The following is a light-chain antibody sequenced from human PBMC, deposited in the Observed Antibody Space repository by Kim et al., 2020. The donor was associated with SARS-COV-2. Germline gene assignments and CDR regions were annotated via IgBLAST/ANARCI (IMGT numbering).Light chain of an antibody. CDR2: GKN. Sequence: SSELTQDPAVSVALGQTARITCQGDSLRTNYASWYQQKARQAPVLVIYGKNNRPSGIPDRFAGSSSGSTASLTITGAQAEDEADYYCNSRDSSGNQYVFGTGTKVTVL. CDR3: NSRDSSGNQYV. V-gene: IGLV3-19*01. J-gene: IGLJ1*01. CDR1: SLRTNY.